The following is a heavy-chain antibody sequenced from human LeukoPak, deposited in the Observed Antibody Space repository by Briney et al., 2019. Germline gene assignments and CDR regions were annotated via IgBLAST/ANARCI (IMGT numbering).Heavy chain of an antibody. Sequence: GRSLRLSSAASGFTFDDYAIHWVRQAPGKGLEWVSGISWNSGSIGYADSVKGRFTISRDNAKNSLYLQMNSLRAEDTALYYCAKSEMATIPPAYWGQGTLVTVSS. CDR1: GFTFDDYA. D-gene: IGHD5-24*01. V-gene: IGHV3-9*01. J-gene: IGHJ4*02. CDR3: AKSEMATIPPAY. CDR2: ISWNSGSI.